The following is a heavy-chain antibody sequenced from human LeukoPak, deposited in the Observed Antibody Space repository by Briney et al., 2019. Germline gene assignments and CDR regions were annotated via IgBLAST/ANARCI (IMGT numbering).Heavy chain of an antibody. J-gene: IGHJ4*02. CDR3: ARASILVSSGYPLDY. CDR2: IYYSGST. CDR1: GGSISSSSYH. V-gene: IGHV4-39*07. Sequence: PSETLSLTCSVSGGSISSSSYHWDWIRQPPGKGLEWIGNIYYSGSTFYNPSLKSRVTISIDSSKSQFSLRLRSVTAADTAFYYCARASILVSSGYPLDYWAQGTLVTVSS. D-gene: IGHD3-22*01.